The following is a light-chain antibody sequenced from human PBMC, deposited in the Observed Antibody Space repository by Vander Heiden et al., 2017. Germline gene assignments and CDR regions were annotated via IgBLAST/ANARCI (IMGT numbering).Light chain of an antibody. Sequence: DIVMSQSPDSLAVSLGERDTSNCKSSQSVFYSSNNKDYLAWYQQKPGQPPKLLIYWASTRESGVPDRFSGSGSGTDFTLTISSLQAEDVAVYYCQHYYSPPYTFGQGTKLEIK. CDR1: QSVFYSSNNKDY. CDR2: WAS. V-gene: IGKV4-1*01. CDR3: QHYYSPPYT. J-gene: IGKJ2*01.